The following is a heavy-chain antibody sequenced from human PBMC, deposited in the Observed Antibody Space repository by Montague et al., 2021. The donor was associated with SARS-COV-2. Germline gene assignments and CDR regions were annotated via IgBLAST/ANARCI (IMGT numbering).Heavy chain of an antibody. CDR3: ARDVGGYSSSWFDY. CDR1: GGSISSGGYY. Sequence: LSLPCTVSGGSISSGGYYWSWIRQHPGKGLEWIGYIYYSGSTYYNPSLKSRVTISVDTSKNQFSLKLSSVTAADTAVYYCARDVGGYSSSWFDYWGQGTLVTVSS. J-gene: IGHJ4*02. CDR2: IYYSGST. V-gene: IGHV4-31*03. D-gene: IGHD6-13*01.